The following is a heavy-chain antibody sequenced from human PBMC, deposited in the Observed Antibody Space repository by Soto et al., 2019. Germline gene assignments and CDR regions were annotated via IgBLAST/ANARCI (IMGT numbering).Heavy chain of an antibody. V-gene: IGHV4-59*08. J-gene: IGHJ4*02. Sequence: SETLSLTCTVSGGSISSYYWSWIRQPPGKGLEWIGYIYNSGRTNYNPSLKSRVTISVDTSKNQFSLKLSSVTAADTAVYYCARRYEYSFDYWGQGTLVTVS. D-gene: IGHD5-12*01. CDR1: GGSISSYY. CDR2: IYNSGRT. CDR3: ARRYEYSFDY.